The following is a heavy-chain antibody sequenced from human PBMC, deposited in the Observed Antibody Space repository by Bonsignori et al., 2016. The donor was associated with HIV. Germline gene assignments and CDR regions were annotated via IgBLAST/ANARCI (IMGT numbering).Heavy chain of an antibody. CDR2: IIPILGVT. V-gene: IGHV1-69*10. CDR1: GDTFGRHT. CDR3: TTGYGGNSHYAD. D-gene: IGHD4-23*01. Sequence: QVQLVQSGADVKRPGSSVKVSCQASGDTFGRHTVSWLRQAPGQVPEWLGGIIPILGVTNYAPKFQTRLTITADTSSTTAYMQLNSLKFEDTAVYYCTTGYGGNSHYADWGQGTLVIVSS. J-gene: IGHJ4*02.